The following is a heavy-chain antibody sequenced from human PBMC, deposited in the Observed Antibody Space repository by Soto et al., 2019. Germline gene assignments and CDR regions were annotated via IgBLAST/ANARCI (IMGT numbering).Heavy chain of an antibody. CDR2: IYPGDSDT. J-gene: IGHJ4*02. CDR1: GYSFTSYW. V-gene: IGHV5-51*01. Sequence: GESLKISCKGSGYSFTSYWIGWVRQMPGKGLEWMGIIYPGDSDTRYSPSFQGQVTISADKSISPPYLQWSSLKASDTAIYYCARHPDFWSGYYIPFDYWGQGTLVTVSS. D-gene: IGHD3-3*01. CDR3: ARHPDFWSGYYIPFDY.